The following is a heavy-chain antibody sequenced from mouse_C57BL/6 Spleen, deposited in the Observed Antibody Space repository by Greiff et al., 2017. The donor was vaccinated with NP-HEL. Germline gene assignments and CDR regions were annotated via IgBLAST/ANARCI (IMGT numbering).Heavy chain of an antibody. D-gene: IGHD4-1*01. CDR3: TRSGLGRFDY. CDR1: GYTFTDYE. J-gene: IGHJ2*01. CDR2: IDPETGGT. Sequence: QVQLKESGAELVRPGASVTLSCKASGYTFTDYEMLWVKQTPVHGLEWIGAIDPETGGTAYNQKFKGKAILTADKSSSTAYMELRSLTSEDSAVYYCTRSGLGRFDYWGQGTTLTVSS. V-gene: IGHV1-15*01.